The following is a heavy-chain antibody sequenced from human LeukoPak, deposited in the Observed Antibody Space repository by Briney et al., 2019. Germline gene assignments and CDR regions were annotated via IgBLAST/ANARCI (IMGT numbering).Heavy chain of an antibody. J-gene: IGHJ5*02. CDR3: ASVYSSSAFFDP. D-gene: IGHD6-13*01. Sequence: SETLSLTCTVPGGSISSGSYYWSWIRQPAGKGLEWIGRIYTSGSTNYNPSLKSRVTISVDTSKNQFSLKLSSVTAADTAVYYCASVYSSSAFFDPWGQGTLVTVSS. V-gene: IGHV4-61*02. CDR2: IYTSGST. CDR1: GGSISSGSYY.